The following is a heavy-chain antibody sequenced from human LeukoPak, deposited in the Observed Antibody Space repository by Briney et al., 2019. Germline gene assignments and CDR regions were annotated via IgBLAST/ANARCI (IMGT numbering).Heavy chain of an antibody. CDR3: ARESGYYDSSGYQLDY. D-gene: IGHD3-22*01. Sequence: GGSLRLSCAASGFTFSSYWMSWVRQAPGKGLEWVANIKQDGSEKYYVDSVKGRFTISRDNAKNSLYLQMNSLRAEDTAVYYCARESGYYDSSGYQLDYWGQGTLVTVSS. V-gene: IGHV3-7*01. CDR1: GFTFSSYW. J-gene: IGHJ4*02. CDR2: IKQDGSEK.